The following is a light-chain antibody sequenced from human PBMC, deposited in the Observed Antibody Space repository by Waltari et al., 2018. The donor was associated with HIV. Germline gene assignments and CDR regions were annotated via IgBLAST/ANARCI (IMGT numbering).Light chain of an antibody. CDR2: AAA. J-gene: IGKJ2*01. CDR3: QQYGSSPQT. CDR1: QSVNSNS. V-gene: IGKV3-20*01. Sequence: EVVLTQSPDTLSLSPGEGAVLSCRASQSVNSNSLAWYQQKPGQAPRLLLFAAASRATGIPDRFSGSGSGTDFTLAISGLKPEDFATYYCQQYGSSPQTFGQGTKLEIK.